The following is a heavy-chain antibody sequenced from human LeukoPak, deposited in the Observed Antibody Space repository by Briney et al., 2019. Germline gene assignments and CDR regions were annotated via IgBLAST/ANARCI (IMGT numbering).Heavy chain of an antibody. CDR3: ARERGIAATGTSNFDY. Sequence: GGPLRLSCAASGFTFRNFAMHWVRQAPGKGLDWVAVISYDDSTQYYADSVKGRFTISRDISKNTLYLQMNSLWAEDTAVYYCARERGIAATGTSNFDYWGQGTLVTVSS. CDR2: ISYDDSTQ. V-gene: IGHV3-30-3*01. D-gene: IGHD6-13*01. J-gene: IGHJ4*02. CDR1: GFTFRNFA.